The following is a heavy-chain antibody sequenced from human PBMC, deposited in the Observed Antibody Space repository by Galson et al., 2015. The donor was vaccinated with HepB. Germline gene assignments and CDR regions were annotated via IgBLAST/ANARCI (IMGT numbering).Heavy chain of an antibody. J-gene: IGHJ6*02. CDR2: INSDGSST. Sequence: SLRLSCAASGFTFSSYWMHWVRQAPGKGLVWVSRINSDGSSTSYADSVKGRFTISRDNAKNTLYLQMNSLRAEDTAVYYCARGSYYYYYGMDVWGQGTTVTVSS. CDR1: GFTFSSYW. V-gene: IGHV3-74*01. CDR3: ARGSYYYYYGMDV.